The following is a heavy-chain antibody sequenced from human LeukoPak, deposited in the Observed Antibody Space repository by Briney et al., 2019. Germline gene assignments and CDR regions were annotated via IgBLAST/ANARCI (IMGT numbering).Heavy chain of an antibody. J-gene: IGHJ4*02. CDR2: IKQDGSEK. D-gene: IGHD2-15*01. CDR1: GFTFSVYW. CDR3: ARDTGCSGGTCYSFYDY. Sequence: GGSLRLSCAASGFTFSVYWMTWVRQAPGKGLEWVANIKQDGSEKYHVDSVKGRFTISRDNAKNSLYLQMNSLRAEDTAVYYCARDTGCSGGTCYSFYDYWGQGTPVTVSS. V-gene: IGHV3-7*01.